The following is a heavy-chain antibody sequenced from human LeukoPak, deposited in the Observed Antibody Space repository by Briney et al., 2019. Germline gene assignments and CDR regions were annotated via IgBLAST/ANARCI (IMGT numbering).Heavy chain of an antibody. J-gene: IGHJ5*02. Sequence: ASVKVSCKVSGYTLTELSMHWVRQAPGKGLEWMGGFDPEDGETIYAQKFQDRVTMTEDTSTDTAYMELSSLRSEDTAVYYCATGGDYYDSSGTNWFDPWGQGTLVTVSS. V-gene: IGHV1-24*01. CDR2: FDPEDGET. CDR1: GYTLTELS. CDR3: ATGGDYYDSSGTNWFDP. D-gene: IGHD3-22*01.